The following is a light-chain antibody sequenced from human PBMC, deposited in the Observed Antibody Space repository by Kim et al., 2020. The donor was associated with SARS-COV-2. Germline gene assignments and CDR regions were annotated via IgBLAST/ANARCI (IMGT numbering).Light chain of an antibody. Sequence: DIQMTQSPSTLSASVGDRVTITCRASQNIIIWLAWYQQKPGKAPKLLVYKASYLESGVPSRFSGSGSGTEFTLIISSLQPDDFATYYSQKYETYSTFGQGTKGEIK. CDR3: QKYETYST. J-gene: IGKJ1*01. V-gene: IGKV1-5*03. CDR2: KAS. CDR1: QNIIIW.